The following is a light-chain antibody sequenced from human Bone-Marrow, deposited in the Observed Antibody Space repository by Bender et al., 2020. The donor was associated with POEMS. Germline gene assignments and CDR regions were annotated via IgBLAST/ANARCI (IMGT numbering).Light chain of an antibody. V-gene: IGLV3-1*01. CDR1: NLGNKN. Sequence: SYEVTQPPSVSVSPGQTATITCSGDNLGNKNVYWYQQRSGQSPVLVTNQNNDRPSGIPERFSASNSGNTATLTISGTQTLDEAAYYCQARDSGFVVFGGGTKLTVL. J-gene: IGLJ2*01. CDR2: QNN. CDR3: QARDSGFVV.